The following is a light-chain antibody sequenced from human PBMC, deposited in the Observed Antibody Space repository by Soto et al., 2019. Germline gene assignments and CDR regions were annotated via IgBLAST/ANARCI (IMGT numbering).Light chain of an antibody. Sequence: EIVVTQSPGTLSLSPGERATLSCRASQSISSTYLAWYQQKRGQAPRLLIYGASSRATGIPDRFSGSGSGTDFTLTINRLEPEDFAVYYCQKYGDSPPKYTFGQGTKLEIK. J-gene: IGKJ2*01. CDR1: QSISSTY. CDR2: GAS. CDR3: QKYGDSPPKYT. V-gene: IGKV3-20*01.